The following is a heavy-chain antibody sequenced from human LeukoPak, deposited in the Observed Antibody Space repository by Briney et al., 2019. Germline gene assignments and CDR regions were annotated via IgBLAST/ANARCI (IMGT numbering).Heavy chain of an antibody. J-gene: IGHJ5*02. CDR1: GGSISSSSYY. CDR3: ARDQGDIVVVVAAPGSRNWFDP. V-gene: IGHV4-39*01. Sequence: PSETLSLTCTVSGGSISSSSYYWGWIRQPPGKGLEWIGSIYYSGSTYYNPSLKSRVTISVDTSKNQFSLKLSSVTAADTAVYYCARDQGDIVVVVAAPGSRNWFDPWGQGTLVTVSS. D-gene: IGHD2-15*01. CDR2: IYYSGST.